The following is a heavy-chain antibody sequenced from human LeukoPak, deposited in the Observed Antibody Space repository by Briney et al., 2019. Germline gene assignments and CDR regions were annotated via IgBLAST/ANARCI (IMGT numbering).Heavy chain of an antibody. V-gene: IGHV4-34*01. D-gene: IGHD3-3*01. CDR1: GGSFSGYY. J-gene: IGHJ2*01. Sequence: SETLSLTCAVYGGSFSGYYWSWLRQPPGKGLEWSGEINHSGSTNYNPSLTSRVTISVDTSKNQFSLTLGSVTAADTAVYYCARSPSQYYDFWSGYSSYWYFDIWGRGTMVTVSS. CDR3: ARSPSQYYDFWSGYSSYWYFDI. CDR2: INHSGST.